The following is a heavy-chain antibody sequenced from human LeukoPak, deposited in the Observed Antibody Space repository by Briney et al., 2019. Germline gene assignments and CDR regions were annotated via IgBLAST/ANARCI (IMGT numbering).Heavy chain of an antibody. J-gene: IGHJ6*03. CDR1: GYTLTELS. V-gene: IGHV1-24*01. CDR2: FDPEDGET. CDR3: ATGSVSYYYYYMDV. Sequence: GASVKVSFKVSGYTLTELSMHWVRQAPGKGLEWMGGFDPEDGETIYAQKFQGRVTMTEDTSTDTAYLELSSLRSEDTAVYYCATGSVSYYYYYMDVRGKGTPVTVSS.